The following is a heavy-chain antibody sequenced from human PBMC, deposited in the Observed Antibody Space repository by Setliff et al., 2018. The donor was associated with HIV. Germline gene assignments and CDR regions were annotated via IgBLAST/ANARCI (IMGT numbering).Heavy chain of an antibody. CDR1: GYSISTAYY. CDR3: ARDHNSGTLHAFDL. D-gene: IGHD1-26*01. CDR2: ISYNEYT. Sequence: SETLSLTCAVSGYSISTAYYWGWIRQPPGKGLEWIGHISYNEYTNYNPSLKSRVTISLDTSKKHFSLDLYSVTAADTAVYYCARDHNSGTLHAFDLWGQGTKVTVSS. J-gene: IGHJ3*01. V-gene: IGHV4-61*03.